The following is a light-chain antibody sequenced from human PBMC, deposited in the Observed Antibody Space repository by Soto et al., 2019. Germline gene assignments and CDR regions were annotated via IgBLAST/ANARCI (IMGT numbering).Light chain of an antibody. CDR1: SSDIGSNT. Sequence: QSVLTQPPSASGTPGQWVTISCSGGSSDIGSNTVHWSQHLPGTAPKLLIYNGNQRPSGVPDRFSGSKSGTSASLAISGLQSEDEADYYCAAWDDSLNGPVFGGGTKLTVL. J-gene: IGLJ2*01. CDR3: AAWDDSLNGPV. CDR2: NGN. V-gene: IGLV1-44*01.